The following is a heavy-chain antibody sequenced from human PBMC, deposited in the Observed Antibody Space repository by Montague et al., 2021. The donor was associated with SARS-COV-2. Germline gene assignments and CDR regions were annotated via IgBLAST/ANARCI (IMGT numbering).Heavy chain of an antibody. D-gene: IGHD1-1*01. CDR3: VREGLEPFDFDY. CDR2: INRAGDTL. V-gene: IGHV3-48*03. J-gene: IGHJ4*02. CDR1: GFIFSHFE. Sequence: SLRLSCAASGFIFSHFEMNWVRQAPGKGLEWVSYINRAGDTLYYXDSVGGRFTISRDNAKNSLYLHKSSLSVEDTAVYYCVREGLEPFDFDYWGQGTLVTVSS.